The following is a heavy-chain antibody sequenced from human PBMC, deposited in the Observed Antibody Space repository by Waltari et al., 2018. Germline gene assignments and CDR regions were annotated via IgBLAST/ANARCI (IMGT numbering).Heavy chain of an antibody. CDR2: ISYDGSNK. D-gene: IGHD3-22*01. J-gene: IGHJ4*02. V-gene: IGHV3-30*18. CDR1: GFTFSRYG. Sequence: QVQLVESGGGVVQPGRSLRLSCAASGFTFSRYGMHWVRQAPGKGLEWVAVISYDGSNKYYADSVKGRFTISRDNSKNTLYLQMNSLRAEDTAVYYCAKDQAYYYDSSGLIDYWGQGTLVTVSS. CDR3: AKDQAYYYDSSGLIDY.